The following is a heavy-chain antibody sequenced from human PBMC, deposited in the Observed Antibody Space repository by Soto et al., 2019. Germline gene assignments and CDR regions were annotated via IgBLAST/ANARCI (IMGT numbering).Heavy chain of an antibody. V-gene: IGHV4-39*01. J-gene: IGHJ1*01. Sequence: QLQLQESGPGLVKPSETVSLTCTVSGDSISSSSLYWGWIRQPPGKGLGWIGSIYNSGKTYYSPSLESRVTISVDTSKNQFSLKLSSVTAADTAVYYCARPGSNSGSYSEYFQYWGECTLVAVSS. CDR2: IYNSGKT. D-gene: IGHD1-26*01. CDR1: GDSISSSSLY. CDR3: ARPGSNSGSYSEYFQY.